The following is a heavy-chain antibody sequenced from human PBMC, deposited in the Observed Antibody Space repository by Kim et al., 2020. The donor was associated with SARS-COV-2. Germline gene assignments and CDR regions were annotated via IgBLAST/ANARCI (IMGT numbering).Heavy chain of an antibody. Sequence: ASVKVSCKASGYTFTSYDINWVRQATGQGLEWMGWMNPNSGNTGYAQKFQGRVTMTRNTSISTAYMELSSLRSEDTAVYYCARMQGQAGNWVVTASFHFDYWGQGTLVTVSS. J-gene: IGHJ4*02. CDR2: MNPNSGNT. D-gene: IGHD2-21*02. V-gene: IGHV1-8*01. CDR3: ARMQGQAGNWVVTASFHFDY. CDR1: GYTFTSYD.